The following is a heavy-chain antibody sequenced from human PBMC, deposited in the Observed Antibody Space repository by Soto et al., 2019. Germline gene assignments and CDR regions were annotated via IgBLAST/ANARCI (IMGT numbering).Heavy chain of an antibody. CDR3: ARKSDSSPVPEADGV. V-gene: IGHV3-53*02. D-gene: IGHD2-8*01. CDR2: IYSNGDT. Sequence: EVQLVETGGGLIQPGGSLRLSCAASGFSVGSNYMTWVRQSPGKGLEWVSLIYSNGDTDYADSVKGRFSISRDNFKNTLYLQMNNLRXEDXXVXHCARKSDSSPVPEADGVWGRGTLVTVSS. CDR1: GFSVGSNY. J-gene: IGHJ4*02.